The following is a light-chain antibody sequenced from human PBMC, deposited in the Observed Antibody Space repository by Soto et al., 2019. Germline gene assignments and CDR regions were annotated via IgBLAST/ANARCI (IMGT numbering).Light chain of an antibody. CDR3: QQYNSYPLP. V-gene: IGKV1-5*01. CDR1: QSLSGW. CDR2: DTS. Sequence: DIQMSQSPSTLSASVGDRVTITCRASQSLSGWLAWYQQKPGKAPKLLIYDTSSLKGGVPSRFSGSGSGTEFSLSISSLQPDDFATYYCQQYNSYPLPFGGGTKV. J-gene: IGKJ4*01.